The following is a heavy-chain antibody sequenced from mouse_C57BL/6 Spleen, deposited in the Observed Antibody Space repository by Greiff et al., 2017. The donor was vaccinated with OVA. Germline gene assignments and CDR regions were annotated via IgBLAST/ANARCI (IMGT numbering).Heavy chain of an antibody. CDR2: IDPETGGT. CDR1: GYTFTDYE. CDR3: TRSCGYYWYFDD. Sequence: QVQLQQSGAELVRPGASVTLSCKASGYTFTDYEMHWVKQTPVHGLEWIGAIDPETGGTAYNQKFKGKAILTADKSSSTAYMELRSLTAEDSAVYCCTRSCGYYWYFDDWGTGTTVTVSS. D-gene: IGHD2-2*01. J-gene: IGHJ1*03. V-gene: IGHV1-15*01.